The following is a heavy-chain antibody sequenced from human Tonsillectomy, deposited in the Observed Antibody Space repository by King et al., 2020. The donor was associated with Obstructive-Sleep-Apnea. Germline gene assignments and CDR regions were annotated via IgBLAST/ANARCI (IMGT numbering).Heavy chain of an antibody. V-gene: IGHV2-5*02. D-gene: IGHD2-15*01. CDR3: AHRQAATYYFDY. Sequence: TLKESGPTLVKPTQTLTLTCTFSGFSLSTNGVGVGWIRQPPGKALEWLALIYWDDDKRYSPSLKSRLTITKDTSKNQVVLTMTNMDPVDTATYYCAHRQAATYYFDYGGQGTLVTVS. J-gene: IGHJ4*02. CDR1: GFSLSTNGVG. CDR2: IYWDDDK.